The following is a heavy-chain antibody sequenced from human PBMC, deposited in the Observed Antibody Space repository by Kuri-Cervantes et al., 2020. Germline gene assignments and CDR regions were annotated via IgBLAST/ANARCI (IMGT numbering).Heavy chain of an antibody. D-gene: IGHD3-10*01. Sequence: GGSLRLSCAASGFTFSSYAMHWVRQAPGKGLEWVAVISYDGSNKYYADSVKGRFTISRDNSKNTLYLQMNSLRAEDTAVYYCARREWFGELLNYWFDPWGQGTLVTVSS. CDR3: ARREWFGELLNYWFDP. CDR1: GFTFSSYA. CDR2: ISYDGSNK. V-gene: IGHV3-30-3*01. J-gene: IGHJ5*02.